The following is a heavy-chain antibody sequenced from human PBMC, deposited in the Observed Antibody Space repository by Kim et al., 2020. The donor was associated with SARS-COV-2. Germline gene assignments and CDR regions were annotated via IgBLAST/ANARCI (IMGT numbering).Heavy chain of an antibody. CDR3: AQTFNFWGGLFDY. V-gene: IGHV3-23*01. Sequence: ADSVKGRFTISRDHSKNTLYLQMNSLRADDTAVYYCAQTFNFWGGLFDYWGQGTLVTVSS. J-gene: IGHJ4*02. D-gene: IGHD3-3*01.